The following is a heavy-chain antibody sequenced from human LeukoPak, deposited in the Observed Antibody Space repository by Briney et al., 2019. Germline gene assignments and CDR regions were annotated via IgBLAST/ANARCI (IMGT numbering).Heavy chain of an antibody. CDR3: ARDRGSGSDQALGS. CDR2: IYTSRKT. CDR1: GASISSYY. J-gene: IGHJ4*02. Sequence: SETLSLTCSVSGASISSYYWAWIRQPAGKGLEWIGHIYTSRKTNYNPSLKSRVTLSIDSSKNQFSLKLTSVTAADTAVYYCARDRGSGSDQALGSWGQGILVTVSS. V-gene: IGHV4-4*07. D-gene: IGHD5-12*01.